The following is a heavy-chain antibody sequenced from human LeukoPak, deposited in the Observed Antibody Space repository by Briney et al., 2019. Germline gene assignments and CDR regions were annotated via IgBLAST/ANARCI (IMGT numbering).Heavy chain of an antibody. D-gene: IGHD3-3*01. CDR3: ARHGPYYDFWSGPPPGGMDV. CDR2: IYYSGST. Sequence: SETLSLTCTVSGGSISSYYWSWIRQPPGKGLEWIGYIYYSGSTNYNPSLKSRVTISVDTSKNQSSLKLSSVTAADTAVYYCARHGPYYDFWSGPPPGGMDVWGQGTTVTVSS. V-gene: IGHV4-59*08. CDR1: GGSISSYY. J-gene: IGHJ6*02.